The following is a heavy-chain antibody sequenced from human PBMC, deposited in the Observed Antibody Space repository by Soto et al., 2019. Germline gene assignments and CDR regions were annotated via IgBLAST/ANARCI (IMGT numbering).Heavy chain of an antibody. Sequence: ASVKVSCKASGYTFTSYGISWVRQAPGQGLEWMGWISAYNGNTNYAQKLQGRVTMTTDTSTSTAYMELRSLRSDDTAVYYCARDDGRGGATGYYYYYYGMDVWGQGTTVTV. CDR3: ARDDGRGGATGYYYYYYGMDV. CDR2: ISAYNGNT. D-gene: IGHD1-26*01. CDR1: GYTFTSYG. V-gene: IGHV1-18*04. J-gene: IGHJ6*02.